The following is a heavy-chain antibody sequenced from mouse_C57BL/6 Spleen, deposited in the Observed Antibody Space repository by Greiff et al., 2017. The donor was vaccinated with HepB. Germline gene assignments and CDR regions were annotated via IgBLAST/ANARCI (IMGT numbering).Heavy chain of an antibody. CDR2: ISYSGST. D-gene: IGHD1-1*01. J-gene: IGHJ1*03. V-gene: IGHV3-8*01. Sequence: VKLMESGPGLAKPSQTLSLTCSVTGYSITSDYWNWIRKFPGNKLEYMGYISYSGSTYYNPSLKSRISITRDTSKNQYYLQLNSVTTEDTATYYCARRAYYYGSSYEYFDVWGTGTTVTVSS. CDR3: ARRAYYYGSSYEYFDV. CDR1: GYSITSDY.